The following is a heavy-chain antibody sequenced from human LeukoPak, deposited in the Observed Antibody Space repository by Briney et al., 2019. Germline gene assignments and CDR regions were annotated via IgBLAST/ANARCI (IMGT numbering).Heavy chain of an antibody. Sequence: ASVKVSCKKSAYTLTSYHMHWVRQAPAQVLERVAIIKSTGDTTVYAQKFQGRVTVTRDTSTSTVYMDLSSLSSEDTGVYYCVREDAHTYYFDFWGPGTLVTVSS. CDR1: AYTLTSYH. J-gene: IGHJ4*02. CDR2: IKSTGDTT. V-gene: IGHV1-46*01. D-gene: IGHD2-2*01. CDR3: VREDAHTYYFDF.